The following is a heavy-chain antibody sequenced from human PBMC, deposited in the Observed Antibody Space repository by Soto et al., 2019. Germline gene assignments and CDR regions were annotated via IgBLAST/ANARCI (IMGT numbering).Heavy chain of an antibody. J-gene: IGHJ5*02. CDR1: GGSISSISYY. CDR2: IYYSGST. CDR3: ARHFLLPVAPLDGSNPPMNWFDP. D-gene: IGHD6-19*01. Sequence: ETLSLTCTVSGGSISSISYYWGWIRQPPGKGLEWIGSIYYSGSTYYNPSLKSRVTISVDTSKNQFSLKLSSVTAADPPVYYCARHFLLPVAPLDGSNPPMNWFDPWGQGTLVTVSS. V-gene: IGHV4-39*01.